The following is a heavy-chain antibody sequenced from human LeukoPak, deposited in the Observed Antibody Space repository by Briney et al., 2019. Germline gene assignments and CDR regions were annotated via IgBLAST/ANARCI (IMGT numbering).Heavy chain of an antibody. V-gene: IGHV1-69*13. J-gene: IGHJ6*03. CDR3: ARGFGELKYYYYYMDV. D-gene: IGHD3-10*01. CDR1: GGTFSSYA. CDR2: IIPIFGTA. Sequence: SVKVSCKASGGTFSSYAISWVRQAPGQRLEWMGGIIPIFGTANYAQKFQGRVTITADESTSTAYMELSSLRSEDTAVYYCARGFGELKYYYYYMDVWGKGTTVTVSS.